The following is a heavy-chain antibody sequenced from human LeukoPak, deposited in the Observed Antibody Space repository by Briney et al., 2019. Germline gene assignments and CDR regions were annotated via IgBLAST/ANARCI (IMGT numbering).Heavy chain of an antibody. D-gene: IGHD5-12*01. CDR2: ISWNSGSI. Sequence: GRSLRLSCAASGFTFDDYAMRWVRQAPGKGLEWVSGISWNSGSIGYADSVKGRFTISRDNAKNSLYLQMNSLRAEDMALYYCAKGVATITSLNWYFDLWGRGTLVTVSS. CDR3: AKGVATITSLNWYFDL. J-gene: IGHJ2*01. V-gene: IGHV3-9*03. CDR1: GFTFDDYA.